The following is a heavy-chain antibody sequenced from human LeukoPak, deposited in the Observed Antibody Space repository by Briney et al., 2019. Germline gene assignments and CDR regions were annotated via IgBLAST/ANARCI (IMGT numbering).Heavy chain of an antibody. CDR1: GYTITGNY. CDR3: WRGGGLRWYYYYYMDV. D-gene: IGHD4-23*01. CDR2: INSNSGGT. J-gene: IGHJ6*03. V-gene: IGHV1-2*02. Sequence: GASVLDSCNASGYTITGNYMHCVRQAPGQKLQWMVCINSNSGGTTYYHTFQRGVTMITAASTSTAYKQLSSLRTADATAYYCWRGGGLRWYYYYYMDVWGKGTTVTIPS.